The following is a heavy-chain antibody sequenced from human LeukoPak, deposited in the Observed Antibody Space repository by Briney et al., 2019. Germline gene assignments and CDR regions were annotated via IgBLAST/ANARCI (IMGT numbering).Heavy chain of an antibody. J-gene: IGHJ5*02. D-gene: IGHD3-10*01. Sequence: SETLSLTCAVSGGSISSGGYSWSWIRQPPGKGLEWIGYIYHSGSTYYDPSLKSRVTISADRSKNQFSLKLSSVTAADTAVYYCARDRLWFGEDNNWFDPWGQGTLVTVSS. CDR1: GGSISSGGYS. CDR3: ARDRLWFGEDNNWFDP. CDR2: IYHSGST. V-gene: IGHV4-30-2*01.